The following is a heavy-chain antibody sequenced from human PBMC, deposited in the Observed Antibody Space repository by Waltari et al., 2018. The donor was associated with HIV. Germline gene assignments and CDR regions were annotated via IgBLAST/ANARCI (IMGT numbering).Heavy chain of an antibody. D-gene: IGHD3-10*01. CDR2: IKRDGSEK. V-gene: IGHV3-7*03. J-gene: IGHJ4*02. CDR3: ARAPYDSGNEYYFDH. Sequence: EVQLVESGGGLVQPGGSLRLSCAASGFTFSNHWMSWVRQAPGKGREWVANIKRDGSEKYYVDSVKGRFTISRDTAKNSLSLQMNSLRAEDTAVYYCARAPYDSGNEYYFDHWGLGTLVTVSS. CDR1: GFTFSNHW.